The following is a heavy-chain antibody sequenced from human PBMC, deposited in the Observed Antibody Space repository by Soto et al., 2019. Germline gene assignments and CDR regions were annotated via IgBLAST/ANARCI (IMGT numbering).Heavy chain of an antibody. Sequence: QVQLVQSGAEVKKPGASVKVSCKASGYTFTSFDINWVRQATGQGLGWMGWMNPNSGNTGYAQKFQGRVTMTRNTSISTAYMELSSLRSEDTAIYYCARAYTWGISATGTWGQGTLVTVSS. CDR1: GYTFTSFD. V-gene: IGHV1-8*01. CDR2: MNPNSGNT. J-gene: IGHJ4*02. CDR3: ARAYTWGISATGT. D-gene: IGHD6-13*01.